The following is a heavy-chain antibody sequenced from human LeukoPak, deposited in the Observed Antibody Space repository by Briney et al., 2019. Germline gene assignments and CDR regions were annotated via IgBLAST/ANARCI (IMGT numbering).Heavy chain of an antibody. CDR3: ARTRYYYGSGSYHLIFYGMDV. Sequence: GGSLRLSCAASGFTFSDYYMSCIRQAPGRGREWGSYISSSGSTIYYADSVKGRFTISRDNAKNSLYLQMNSLRAEDTAVYYCARTRYYYGSGSYHLIFYGMDVWGQGTTVTVSS. CDR2: ISSSGSTI. CDR1: GFTFSDYY. J-gene: IGHJ6*02. V-gene: IGHV3-11*01. D-gene: IGHD3-10*01.